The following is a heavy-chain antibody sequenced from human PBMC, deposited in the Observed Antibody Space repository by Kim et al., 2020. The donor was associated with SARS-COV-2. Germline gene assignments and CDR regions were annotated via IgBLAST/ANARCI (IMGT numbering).Heavy chain of an antibody. D-gene: IGHD6-13*01. CDR1: GFTFSNAW. V-gene: IGHV3-15*01. J-gene: IGHJ4*02. CDR2: IKSKTDGGTT. CDR3: TTVGSSWYFTTVGSRQRSDY. Sequence: GGSLRLSCAASGFTFSNAWMSWVRQAPGKGLEWVGRIKSKTDGGTTDYAAPVKGRFTISRDDSKNTLYLQMNSLKTEDTAVYYCTTVGSSWYFTTVGSRQRSDYWGQGTLVTVSS.